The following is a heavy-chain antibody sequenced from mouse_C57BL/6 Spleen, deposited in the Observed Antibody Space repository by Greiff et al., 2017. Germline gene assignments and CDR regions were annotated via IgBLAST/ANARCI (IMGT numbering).Heavy chain of an antibody. J-gene: IGHJ4*01. V-gene: IGHV1-53*01. CDR3: ARLLLVVTPTPYAMDY. CDR1: GYTFTSYW. D-gene: IGHD2-2*01. CDR2: INPSNGGT. Sequence: QVQLQQPGTELVKPGASVKLSCKASGYTFTSYWMHWVKQRPGQGLEWIGNINPSNGGTNYNEKFKSKATLTVDKSSSTAYMQLSSLTSEDSAVYYCARLLLVVTPTPYAMDYWGQGTSVTVSS.